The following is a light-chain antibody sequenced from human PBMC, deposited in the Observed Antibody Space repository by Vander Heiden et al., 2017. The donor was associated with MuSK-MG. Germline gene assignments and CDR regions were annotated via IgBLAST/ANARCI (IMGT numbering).Light chain of an antibody. Sequence: DIQMTQSPSSLSASVGDRVTNTCRASQSIRFLNWYQQKSGKAPNLLIYDVSTLQSGVPSRFSGSGSGTYFTLTISTLQPEDFATYFCQQSHLTPFTFGQGTKLEIK. J-gene: IGKJ2*01. CDR1: QSIRF. CDR3: QQSHLTPFT. V-gene: IGKV1-39*01. CDR2: DVS.